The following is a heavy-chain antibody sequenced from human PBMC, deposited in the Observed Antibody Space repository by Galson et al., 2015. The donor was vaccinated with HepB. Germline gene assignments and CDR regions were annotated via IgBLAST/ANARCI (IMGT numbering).Heavy chain of an antibody. V-gene: IGHV4-39*01. CDR1: GGSISSSSYY. CDR3: ARFTVTTYQGAFDI. J-gene: IGHJ3*02. D-gene: IGHD4-17*01. Sequence: ETLSLTCTVSGGSISSSSYYWGWIRQPPGKGLEWIGSIYYSGSTYYNPSLKSRVTISVDTSKNKFSLKLSSVTAADTAVYYCARFTVTTYQGAFDIWGQGTMVTVSS. CDR2: IYYSGST.